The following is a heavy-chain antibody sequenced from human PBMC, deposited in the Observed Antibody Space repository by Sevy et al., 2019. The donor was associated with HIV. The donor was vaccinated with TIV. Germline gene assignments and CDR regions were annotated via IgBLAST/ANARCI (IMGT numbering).Heavy chain of an antibody. J-gene: IGHJ4*02. Sequence: GGSLRLSCAASGFTFSSYAMHWVRQAPGKGLEWVAVISYDGSNKYYADSVKGRFTISRDNSKNTLYLQMNSLRAEDTAVYYCARYNVLRFLEWLFSKSSFDYWGQGTLVTVSS. CDR1: GFTFSSYA. V-gene: IGHV3-30-3*01. CDR2: ISYDGSNK. D-gene: IGHD3-3*01. CDR3: ARYNVLRFLEWLFSKSSFDY.